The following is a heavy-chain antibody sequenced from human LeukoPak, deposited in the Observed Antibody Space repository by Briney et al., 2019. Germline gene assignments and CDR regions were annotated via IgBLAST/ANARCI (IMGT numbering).Heavy chain of an antibody. D-gene: IGHD4-23*01. Sequence: SETLSLTCAVYGGSFSGYYWSWIRQPPGKGLEWIGGINHSGSTNYNPSLKSRVTISVDTSKNQFSLKLSSVTAADTAVYYCARADGGNSEAYFDYWGQGTLVTVSS. CDR3: ARADGGNSEAYFDY. CDR2: INHSGST. V-gene: IGHV4-34*01. CDR1: GGSFSGYY. J-gene: IGHJ4*02.